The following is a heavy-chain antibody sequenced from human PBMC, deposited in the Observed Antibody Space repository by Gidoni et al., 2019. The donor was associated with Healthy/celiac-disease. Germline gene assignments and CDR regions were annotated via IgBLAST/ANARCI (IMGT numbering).Heavy chain of an antibody. V-gene: IGHV5-51*01. CDR3: ARRAYDILTGYYLDY. J-gene: IGHJ4*02. CDR2: IYPGDSDT. CDR1: GYSFTSYW. D-gene: IGHD3-9*01. Sequence: EVQLVPSVAEVKKPGESLTISCKGSGYSFTSYWIGWGRQMPGKGLEWMGIIYPGDSDTRYSPSCQGQVTISADKSISTAYLQWSSLKASDTAMYYCARRAYDILTGYYLDYWGQGTLVTVSS.